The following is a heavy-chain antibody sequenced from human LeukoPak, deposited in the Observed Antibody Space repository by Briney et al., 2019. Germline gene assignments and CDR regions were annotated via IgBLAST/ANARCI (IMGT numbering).Heavy chain of an antibody. CDR3: AGVSGTDGAEYFQH. Sequence: GGSLRLSCAASGFTVSSNYMSWVRQAPGKGLEWVSVIYSGGSTYYADSVKGRFTISRDNSKNTLYLQMNSLRAEDTAVYYCAGVSGTDGAEYFQHWGQGTLVTASS. D-gene: IGHD5-24*01. CDR2: IYSGGST. J-gene: IGHJ1*01. CDR1: GFTVSSNY. V-gene: IGHV3-53*01.